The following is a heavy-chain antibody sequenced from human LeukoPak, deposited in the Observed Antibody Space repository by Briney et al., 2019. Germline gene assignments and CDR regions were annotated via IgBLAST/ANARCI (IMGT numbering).Heavy chain of an antibody. D-gene: IGHD3-22*01. J-gene: IGHJ4*01. CDR1: GFTFSSYA. CDR3: ARGPGSSGGAYVGDY. Sequence: GGSLRLSCAASGFTFSSYAMHWVRQAPGKGLEWVAVISYDGSNKYYADSVKGRFSISRDNAKSTLYLQMNSLRADDTAVYYCARGPGSSGGAYVGDYWGHGTLVTVSS. V-gene: IGHV3-30*04. CDR2: ISYDGSNK.